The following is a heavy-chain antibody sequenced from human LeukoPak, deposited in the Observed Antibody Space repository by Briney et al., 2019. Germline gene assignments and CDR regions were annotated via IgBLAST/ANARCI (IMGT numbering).Heavy chain of an antibody. D-gene: IGHD3-22*01. CDR3: ARGVPRYYYDGSGAYYFDY. J-gene: IGHJ4*02. V-gene: IGHV1-18*01. Sequence: GASVEVSCKASGYTFTSYGISWVRQAPGQGLEWMGWISAYNGNTNYAQILQARVTLTTDTSTSTAYMELRSLRSDDTAVYYCARGVPRYYYDGSGAYYFDYWGQGTLVTVSS. CDR1: GYTFTSYG. CDR2: ISAYNGNT.